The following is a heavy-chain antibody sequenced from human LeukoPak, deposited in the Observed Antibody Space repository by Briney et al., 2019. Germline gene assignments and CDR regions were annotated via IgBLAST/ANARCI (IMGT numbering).Heavy chain of an antibody. CDR2: INPNSGAT. J-gene: IGHJ4*02. V-gene: IGHV1-2*02. D-gene: IGHD4-11*01. CDR1: GYTFTDSY. CDR3: ARQGGQYPFDH. Sequence: ASVKVSCKASGYTFTDSYMHWVRQAPGQGLEWMGWINPNSGATKYAQKFQGRVTMTRDTFISTAYMDLSSLRSDDTAVYYCARQGGQYPFDHWGQGTLVTVSS.